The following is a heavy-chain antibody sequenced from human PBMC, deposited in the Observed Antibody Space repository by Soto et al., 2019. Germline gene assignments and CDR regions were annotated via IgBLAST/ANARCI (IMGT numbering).Heavy chain of an antibody. CDR1: GGSISSSSYY. V-gene: IGHV4-39*01. Sequence: SSETLSLTCTVSGGSISSSSYYWGWNRQPPGKGLEWIGSIYYSGSNYYNPSLKSRVTISVATSKNQFSLKLSSVTAADTAVYYCARQGVTFFGVVTLTGDYGMDVGGQGTTVTVSS. J-gene: IGHJ6*02. D-gene: IGHD3-3*01. CDR3: ARQGVTFFGVVTLTGDYGMDV. CDR2: IYYSGSN.